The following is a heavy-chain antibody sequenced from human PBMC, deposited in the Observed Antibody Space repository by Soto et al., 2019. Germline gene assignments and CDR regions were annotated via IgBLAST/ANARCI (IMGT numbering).Heavy chain of an antibody. CDR3: ARHNIRSGVNYFDY. CDR1: SGSISSSNW. CDR2: IYHSGST. D-gene: IGHD3-3*01. Sequence: SETLSLTCAVSSGSISSSNWWSWVRQPPGKGLEWIGEIYHSGSTNYNPSLKSRVTISVDKSKDQFSLKLSSVTAADTAVYYCARHNIRSGVNYFDYWGQGTLVTVSS. J-gene: IGHJ4*02. V-gene: IGHV4-4*02.